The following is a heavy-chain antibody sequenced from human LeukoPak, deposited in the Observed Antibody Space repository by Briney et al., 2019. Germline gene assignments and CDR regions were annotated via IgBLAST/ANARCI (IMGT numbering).Heavy chain of an antibody. J-gene: IGHJ5*02. Sequence: PSETLSLTCAVYGGSFSGYYWSWIRQPPGKGLEWIGEINHSGSTNYNPSLKSRVTISVDTSKNQFSLKLSSVTAADTAVYYCARRLVVPAAMGWFDPWGQGTLVTVSS. CDR1: GGSFSGYY. CDR2: INHSGST. CDR3: ARRLVVPAAMGWFDP. D-gene: IGHD2-2*01. V-gene: IGHV4-34*01.